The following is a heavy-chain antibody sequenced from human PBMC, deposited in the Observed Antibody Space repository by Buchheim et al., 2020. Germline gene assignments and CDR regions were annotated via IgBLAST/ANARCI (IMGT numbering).Heavy chain of an antibody. Sequence: QVQLQKSGPGLVKPSGTLSLTCAVSGGSISSSNWWSWVRPPPGKGLEWIGEIYHSGSTNYNPSLKSRATISVDKSKNPFSLKLSSVTAADTAVYYCARESLYSSGWYTEYFQHWGQGTL. J-gene: IGHJ1*01. V-gene: IGHV4-4*02. CDR2: IYHSGST. CDR3: ARESLYSSGWYTEYFQH. CDR1: GGSISSSNW. D-gene: IGHD6-19*01.